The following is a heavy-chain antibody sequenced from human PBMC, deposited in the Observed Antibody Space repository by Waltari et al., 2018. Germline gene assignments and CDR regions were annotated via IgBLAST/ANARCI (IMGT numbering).Heavy chain of an antibody. J-gene: IGHJ5*02. CDR1: GYTFTSYY. V-gene: IGHV1-46*01. D-gene: IGHD1-20*01. CDR2: INPSGGGT. Sequence: QVQLVQSGAEVKKPGASVKVSCKASGYTFTSYYMHWVRQAPGQGLEWMGIINPSGGGTSYGQKFQGIVTMTRDTSTSTVYMELSSLRSEDTAVYYCARMEITGPRAFDPWGQGTLVTVSS. CDR3: ARMEITGPRAFDP.